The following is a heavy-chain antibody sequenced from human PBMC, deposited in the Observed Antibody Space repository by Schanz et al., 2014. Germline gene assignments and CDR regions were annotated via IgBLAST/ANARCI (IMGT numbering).Heavy chain of an antibody. CDR1: GLSVSSNY. D-gene: IGHD6-13*01. CDR2: IYSGGAT. V-gene: IGHV3-53*04. J-gene: IGHJ4*02. Sequence: EVQLXXSGGGLVQPGGSLRLSCAASGLSVSSNYMGWVRQAPGKGLEWVSVIYSGGATYYVDSVTGRFTISRHNSENTLFLQMNSLRPEDTAVYYCGRISDSSWYTALDYWGQGTLVTVSS. CDR3: GRISDSSWYTALDY.